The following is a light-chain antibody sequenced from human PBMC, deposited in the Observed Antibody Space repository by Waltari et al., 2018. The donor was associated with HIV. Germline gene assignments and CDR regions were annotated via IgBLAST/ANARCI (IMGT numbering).Light chain of an antibody. Sequence: QSVLTQPPSVSGAPGQRVTISCTGSSSNIGAGYDVHWYQQLPGTAPKLLIYGTSKRPSGVPDRFAGSKSGTSASLAITGLQAEDEADYYGQSYDSSLSGSVFGTGTKVTVL. CDR2: GTS. J-gene: IGLJ1*01. CDR3: QSYDSSLSGSV. V-gene: IGLV1-40*01. CDR1: SSNIGAGYD.